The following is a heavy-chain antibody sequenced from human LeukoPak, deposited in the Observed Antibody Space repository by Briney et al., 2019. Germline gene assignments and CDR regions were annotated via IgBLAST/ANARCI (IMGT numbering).Heavy chain of an antibody. V-gene: IGHV3-7*01. Sequence: PGGSLRLSCAVSGFTFSSYWMSWVRQAPGKGLEWVANIKQDGSEKYYVDSVKGRFTISRDNAKNSLYLQMNSLRAEDTAVYYCARSRRQWSTNYYFDYWGQGTLVTVSS. J-gene: IGHJ4*02. CDR1: GFTFSSYW. CDR2: IKQDGSEK. CDR3: ARSRRQWSTNYYFDY. D-gene: IGHD2-15*01.